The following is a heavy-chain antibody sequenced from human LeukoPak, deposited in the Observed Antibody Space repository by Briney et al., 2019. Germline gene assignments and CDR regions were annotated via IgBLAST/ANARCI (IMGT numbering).Heavy chain of an antibody. CDR3: ARTHMDTALVRIKWFDP. CDR2: IYHSGST. J-gene: IGHJ5*02. CDR1: GYSITSGYY. D-gene: IGHD5-18*01. V-gene: IGHV4-38-2*01. Sequence: SETLSLTCAVSGYSITSGYYWGWIRQPPGKGLEWIGSIYHSGSTCYNSSLRSRVTISVDTSKNQFSLKLSSVTAADTAVYYCARTHMDTALVRIKWFDPWGQGTLVTVSS.